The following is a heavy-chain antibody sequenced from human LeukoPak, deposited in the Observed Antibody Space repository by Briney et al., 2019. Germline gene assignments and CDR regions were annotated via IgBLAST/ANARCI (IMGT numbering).Heavy chain of an antibody. CDR2: ISSYSSII. J-gene: IGHJ1*01. D-gene: IGHD3-9*01. CDR1: GFTFSSYW. V-gene: IGHV3-48*02. Sequence: GGSLRLSCAASGFTFSSYWMHWVRQAPGKGLEWVSYISSYSSIIYYADSVKGRFTISRDNAKNSLYLQMNSLRDEDTAVYYCAKDQYYDILTGYYTDAECFQHWGQGTLVTVSS. CDR3: AKDQYYDILTGYYTDAECFQH.